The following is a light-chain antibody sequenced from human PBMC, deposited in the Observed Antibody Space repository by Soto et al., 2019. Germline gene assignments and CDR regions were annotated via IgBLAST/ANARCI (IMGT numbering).Light chain of an antibody. CDR2: LGS. V-gene: IGKV2-28*01. CDR3: MQALQTPPFT. Sequence: DIVMTQSPLSLPVTPGEPASISCRSSQSLLHSNGYNYLDWYLQKPGQSPQLLIYLGSNRASGVPARFSGSGSGKGFTLKISRVEAEDVGVYYCMQALQTPPFTFGPGTKVDI. J-gene: IGKJ3*01. CDR1: QSLLHSNGYNY.